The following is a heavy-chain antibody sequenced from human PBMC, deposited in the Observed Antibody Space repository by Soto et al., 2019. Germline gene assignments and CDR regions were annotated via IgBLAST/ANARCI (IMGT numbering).Heavy chain of an antibody. V-gene: IGHV3-23*01. CDR3: ARRYCTNGVCWIDY. D-gene: IGHD2-8*01. CDR2: ISGSGGST. Sequence: EVQLLESGGGLVQPGGSLRLSCAASGFTFSSYAMSWVRQAPGKGLEWVSAISGSGGSTYYADSVQGRFTISRDNSKNTLYLQMNSLRAEDTAVYYCARRYCTNGVCWIDYWGQGTLVTVSS. CDR1: GFTFSSYA. J-gene: IGHJ4*02.